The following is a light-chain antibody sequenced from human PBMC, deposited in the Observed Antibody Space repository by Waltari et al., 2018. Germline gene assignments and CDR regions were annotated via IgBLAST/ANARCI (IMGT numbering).Light chain of an antibody. V-gene: IGKV3-11*01. J-gene: IGKJ4*01. CDR2: DTS. CDR3: QQRRDWPLT. CDR1: QSVTNY. Sequence: DIVLPQPPATLSLSPGERASLSCRASQSVTNYLAWYQQKPGQPPRLLIYDTSNSATGVPARFSGSGFGTDFTLTISSLEPEDFAVYYCQQRRDWPLTFGAGTKVDIK.